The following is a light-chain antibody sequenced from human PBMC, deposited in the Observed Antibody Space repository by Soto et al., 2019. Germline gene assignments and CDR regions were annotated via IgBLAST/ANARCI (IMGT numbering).Light chain of an antibody. CDR3: QQYGSSRT. V-gene: IGKV3-20*01. CDR1: QSVSSSY. J-gene: IGKJ1*01. Sequence: EIVLTQSPGTLSLSPGERATLSCRASQSVSSSYLTWYQQKPGKAPRLLIYGASSRAAGIPDRFSGSGSGTDLNLSISRLEPEDFAVYYCQQYGSSRTFGQGTKVEIK. CDR2: GAS.